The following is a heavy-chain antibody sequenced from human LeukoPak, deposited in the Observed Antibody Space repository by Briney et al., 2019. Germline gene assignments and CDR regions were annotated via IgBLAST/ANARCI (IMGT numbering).Heavy chain of an antibody. J-gene: IGHJ3*02. CDR2: IYYSGST. V-gene: IGHV4-39*01. CDR1: GGSISSSSYY. Sequence: SETLSLTCTVSGGSISSSSYYWGWIRQPPGKGLEWIGSIYYSGSTYYNPSLKSRVTISVDTSKNQFSLKLSSVTAADTAVYYCARKDIVVVVAATYAFDIWGQGTMVTVSS. CDR3: ARKDIVVVVAATYAFDI. D-gene: IGHD2-15*01.